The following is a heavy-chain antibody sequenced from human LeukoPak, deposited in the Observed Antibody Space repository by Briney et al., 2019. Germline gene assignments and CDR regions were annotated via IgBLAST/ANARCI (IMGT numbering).Heavy chain of an antibody. V-gene: IGHV3-9*01. CDR3: AKDMRYSSSWPLTAFDY. D-gene: IGHD6-13*01. Sequence: GGSLRLSCAASGFTFDDYAMHWVRQAPGKGLEWVSGISWNSGSIGYADSVKGRFTISRDNAKNSLYLQMNSLRAEDTALYYCAKDMRYSSSWPLTAFDYWGQGTLVTVSS. CDR1: GFTFDDYA. J-gene: IGHJ4*02. CDR2: ISWNSGSI.